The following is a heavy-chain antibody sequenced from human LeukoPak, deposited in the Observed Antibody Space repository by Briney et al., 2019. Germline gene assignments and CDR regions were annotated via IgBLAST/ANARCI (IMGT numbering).Heavy chain of an antibody. D-gene: IGHD2-2*01. CDR1: ASTFSTYW. CDR2: IKQDGSAK. CDR3: ARRSTAAANFDF. J-gene: IGHJ4*02. Sequence: GRSLRLSCVASASTFSTYWMSSVRQAPGNWLEWVATIKQDGSAKDYVDSVKGRFTISRANAKNSLYLQMNSLVAEDTAVYYCARRSTAAANFDFWGQEILVSVAS. V-gene: IGHV3-7*01.